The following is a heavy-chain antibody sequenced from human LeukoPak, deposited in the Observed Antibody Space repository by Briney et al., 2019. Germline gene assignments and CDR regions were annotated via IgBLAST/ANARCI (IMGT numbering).Heavy chain of an antibody. CDR2: IKEDGSEK. V-gene: IGHV3-7*01. CDR3: ASLNYGRVWGSPHYYFDY. CDR1: GFTFSSHW. Sequence: GGSLRLSCAASGFTFSSHWMSWVRQAPGKGLEGVANIKEDGSEKYYLDSLKGRFSISRDNAKNSLYLQMNSLRVEDTAVFYCASLNYGRVWGSPHYYFDYWGQGILVTVSS. D-gene: IGHD3-16*01. J-gene: IGHJ4*02.